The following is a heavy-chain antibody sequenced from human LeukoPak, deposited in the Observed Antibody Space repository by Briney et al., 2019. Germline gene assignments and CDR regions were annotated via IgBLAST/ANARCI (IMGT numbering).Heavy chain of an antibody. CDR2: VYNSGST. CDR3: ARQIVVVPAAKSDI. V-gene: IGHV4-4*07. J-gene: IGHJ3*02. D-gene: IGHD2-2*01. Sequence: SETLSLTCTVSGGSINTYYWSWIRQPAGKGLEWIGRVYNSGSTNYNPSLKSRVTMSVDTSKNQFSLKLSSVTAADTAVYYCARQIVVVPAAKSDIWGQGTMVTVSS. CDR1: GGSINTYY.